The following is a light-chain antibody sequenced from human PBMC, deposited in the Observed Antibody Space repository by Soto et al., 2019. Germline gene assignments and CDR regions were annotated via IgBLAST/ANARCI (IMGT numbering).Light chain of an antibody. J-gene: IGKJ4*01. V-gene: IGKV1-33*01. CDR3: QQYDNPVT. Sequence: DIQLTQSPSSLSASVGDRVTITCQASQDIMHYLNWYRQRPGKAPKLLIYDGSNLETGVPMRFSGSGSGTDFTLTISSLQPEDLGTYYCQQYDNPVTFGGGTKVEMK. CDR2: DGS. CDR1: QDIMHY.